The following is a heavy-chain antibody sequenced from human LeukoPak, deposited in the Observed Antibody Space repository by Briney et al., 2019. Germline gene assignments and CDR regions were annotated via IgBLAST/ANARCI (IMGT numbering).Heavy chain of an antibody. CDR2: INPNSGGT. CDR3: ARLEPSLRGPTFDY. J-gene: IGHJ4*02. V-gene: IGHV1-2*02. D-gene: IGHD4-17*01. Sequence: ASLKVSCKASGYTFTGYYMHWVRQAPGQGLEWMGWINPNSGGTNYAQTFQGRVTMTRDTSISTAYMELSRLRSDDTAVYYCARLEPSLRGPTFDYWGQGTPVTVSS. CDR1: GYTFTGYY.